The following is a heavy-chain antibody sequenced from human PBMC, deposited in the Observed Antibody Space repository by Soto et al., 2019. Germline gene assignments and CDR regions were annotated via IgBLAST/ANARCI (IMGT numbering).Heavy chain of an antibody. J-gene: IGHJ4*02. D-gene: IGHD2-2*01. V-gene: IGHV3-73*01. CDR3: TSPRGTSSPIDY. Sequence: GGSLRLSCAASGFTFSGSAMHWVRQASGKGLEWVGRIRSKANSYATAYAASVKGRFTISRDDSKNTAYLQMNSLKTEDTAVYYCTSPRGTSSPIDYWGQGTLVTVSS. CDR2: IRSKANSYAT. CDR1: GFTFSGSA.